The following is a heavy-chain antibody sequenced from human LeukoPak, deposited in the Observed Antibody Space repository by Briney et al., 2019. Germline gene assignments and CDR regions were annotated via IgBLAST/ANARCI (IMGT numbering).Heavy chain of an antibody. V-gene: IGHV1-69*06. CDR3: ARSLSPDIVVVPAAIETADYYYYYMDV. J-gene: IGHJ6*03. CDR1: GGTFISYA. CDR2: IIPIFGTA. D-gene: IGHD2-2*01. Sequence: ASVKVSCKASGGTFISYAISWVRQAPGQGLEWMGRIIPIFGTANYAQKFRGRVTITADKSTSTAYMELSSLRSEDTAVYYCARSLSPDIVVVPAAIETADYYYYYMDVWGKGTTVTVSS.